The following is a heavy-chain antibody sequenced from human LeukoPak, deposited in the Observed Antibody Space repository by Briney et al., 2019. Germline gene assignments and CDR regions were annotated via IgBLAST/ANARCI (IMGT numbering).Heavy chain of an antibody. CDR2: MNPNSGNT. CDR3: ATWRGWEFRFDP. Sequence: GASVKGSCKASGYTFTSYDINWVRQATGQGLEWMGWMNPNSGNTGYAQKFQDRVTMTRNTSISTAYMELSSLRSGDTAVYYCATWRGWEFRFDPWGQGTLVTVSS. D-gene: IGHD3-10*01. V-gene: IGHV1-8*01. J-gene: IGHJ5*02. CDR1: GYTFTSYD.